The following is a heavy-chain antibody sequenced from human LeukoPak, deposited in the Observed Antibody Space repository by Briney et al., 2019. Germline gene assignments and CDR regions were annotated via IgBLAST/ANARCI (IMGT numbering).Heavy chain of an antibody. Sequence: GGSLRLSCAASGFTFDDYTIHWVRQPPGKGLEWVSLISWDGGTTYYADSVKGRFTISRDNSKNSLYLQMNSLRAEDTAFYYCAKGRSGYDLAPYFDYWGQGTLVTVSS. D-gene: IGHD5-12*01. CDR3: AKGRSGYDLAPYFDY. J-gene: IGHJ4*02. V-gene: IGHV3-43*01. CDR2: ISWDGGTT. CDR1: GFTFDDYT.